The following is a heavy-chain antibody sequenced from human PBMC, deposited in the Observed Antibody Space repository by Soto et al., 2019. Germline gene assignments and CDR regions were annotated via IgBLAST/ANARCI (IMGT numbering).Heavy chain of an antibody. CDR1: GYSFTNNG. Sequence: EASVKVSCKASGYSFTNNGVSWVRQATGQGLEWMGWMNPGSGDTGYAQKFQGRVTMTRDISIATAYMELNNLRSDDTAIYYCARMETFGSLNWFDPWGQGSLVTVSS. V-gene: IGHV1-8*01. D-gene: IGHD3-16*01. CDR3: ARMETFGSLNWFDP. CDR2: MNPGSGDT. J-gene: IGHJ5*02.